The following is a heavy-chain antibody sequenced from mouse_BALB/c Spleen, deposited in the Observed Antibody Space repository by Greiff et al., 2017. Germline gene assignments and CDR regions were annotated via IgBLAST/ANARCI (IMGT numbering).Heavy chain of an antibody. D-gene: IGHD1-1*01. CDR3: ARRYGSSLYYFDY. Sequence: EVKLMESGPELVKPGASVKMSCKASGYTFTSYVMHWVKQKPGQGLEWIGYINPYNDGTKYNEKFKGKATLTSDKSSSTAYMELSSLTSEDSAVYYCARRYGSSLYYFDYWGQGTTLTVSS. CDR1: GYTFTSYV. CDR2: INPYNDGT. V-gene: IGHV1-14*01. J-gene: IGHJ2*01.